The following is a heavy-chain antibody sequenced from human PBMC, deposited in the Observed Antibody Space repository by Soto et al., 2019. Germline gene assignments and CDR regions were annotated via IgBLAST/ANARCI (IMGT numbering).Heavy chain of an antibody. CDR1: GYIFTGYY. CDR3: ARGYYGSGNLFDY. V-gene: IGHV1-2*02. Sequence: ASVKVSCKASGYIFTGYYMHWVRQAPGQGLEWMGWINPNSGGTNYAQKFQGRVTMTRDTSISTAYMELSRLRSDDTAVYYCARGYYGSGNLFDYWGQGTLVTVSS. J-gene: IGHJ4*02. CDR2: INPNSGGT. D-gene: IGHD3-10*01.